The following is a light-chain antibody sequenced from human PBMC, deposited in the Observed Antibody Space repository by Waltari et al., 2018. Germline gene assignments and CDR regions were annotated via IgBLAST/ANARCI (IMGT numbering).Light chain of an antibody. V-gene: IGKV3-15*01. Sequence: EIVMTQSPATLSVSQGERATFSCRASQSVSSNLAWYQQKPGQAPRLLIYGASTRATGIPARFSGSGSGTEFTLTISSLQSEDFAVYYCQQYNNWPPYTFGQGTKLEIK. J-gene: IGKJ2*01. CDR1: QSVSSN. CDR2: GAS. CDR3: QQYNNWPPYT.